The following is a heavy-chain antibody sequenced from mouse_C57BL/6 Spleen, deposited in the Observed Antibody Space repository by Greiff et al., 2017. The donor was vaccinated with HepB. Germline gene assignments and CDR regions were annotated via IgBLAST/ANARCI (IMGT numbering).Heavy chain of an antibody. CDR2: IYPGDGDT. CDR3: ARVDWYFDV. J-gene: IGHJ1*03. Sequence: QVQLQQSGPELVKPGASVKISCTASGYAFSSSWMNWVKQRPGKGLEWIGRIYPGDGDTNYNGKFKGKATLTADKSSSTAYMQLSSLTSEDSAVYFCARVDWYFDVWGTGPTVTVSS. V-gene: IGHV1-82*01. CDR1: GYAFSSSW.